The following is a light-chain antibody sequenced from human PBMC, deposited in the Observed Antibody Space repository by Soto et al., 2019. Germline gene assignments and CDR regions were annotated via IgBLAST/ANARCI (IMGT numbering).Light chain of an antibody. CDR2: GAS. V-gene: IGKV3-20*01. CDR1: QSFTSTS. J-gene: IGKJ1*01. CDR3: QQYDSSPRT. Sequence: EIVLTQSPGTLSLSPVERATLSGMASQSFTSTSLAWYQQKPGQAPRLLISGASRRAAGIPDRFSGSGSGTDFTLTISRLESEDIAVYYCQQYDSSPRTFGQGTKVDIK.